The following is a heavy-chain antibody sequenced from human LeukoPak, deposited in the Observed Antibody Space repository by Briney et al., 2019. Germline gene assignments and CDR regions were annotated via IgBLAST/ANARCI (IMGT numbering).Heavy chain of an antibody. CDR2: INAGNGNT. V-gene: IGHV1-3*01. CDR1: GYTFTSYA. J-gene: IGHJ6*04. Sequence: ASVKVSCKASGYTFTSYAMHWVRQAPGQRLEWMGWINAGNGNTKYSQKFQGRVTITRDTSASTAYMELSSLRSEDTAVYYCARSQGDVLAAKYYYYYGMDVWGKGTTVTVSS. CDR3: ARSQGDVLAAKYYYYYGMDV. D-gene: IGHD2-2*01.